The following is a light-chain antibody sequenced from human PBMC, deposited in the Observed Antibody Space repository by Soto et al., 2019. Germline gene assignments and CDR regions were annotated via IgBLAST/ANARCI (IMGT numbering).Light chain of an antibody. Sequence: EIVMTPSPATLSVSPWERATLSCRASQSVSSNLAWYQQKPGQAPRLLIYGTSTRATGIPGRFSGSGSGTEFTLTISTLQSEDFAIYYCQQYNKWPPYTFGQGTMVDIK. J-gene: IGKJ2*01. CDR2: GTS. CDR1: QSVSSN. CDR3: QQYNKWPPYT. V-gene: IGKV3-15*01.